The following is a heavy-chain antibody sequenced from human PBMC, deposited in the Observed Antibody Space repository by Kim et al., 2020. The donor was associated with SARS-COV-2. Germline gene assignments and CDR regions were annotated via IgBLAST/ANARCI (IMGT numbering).Heavy chain of an antibody. CDR2: IIPIFGTA. V-gene: IGHV1-69*13. D-gene: IGHD2-21*01. CDR1: GGTFSSYA. CDR3: ARLLGGGDWYFDL. Sequence: SVKVSCKASGGTFSSYAISWVRQAPGQGLEWMGGIIPIFGTANYAQKFQGRATITADESTSTAYMELSSLRSEDTAVYYCARLLGGGDWYFDLWGRGTLVTVSS. J-gene: IGHJ2*01.